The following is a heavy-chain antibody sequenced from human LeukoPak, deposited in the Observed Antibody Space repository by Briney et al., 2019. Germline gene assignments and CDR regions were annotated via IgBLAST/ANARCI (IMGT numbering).Heavy chain of an antibody. CDR2: ISGSGGST. Sequence: GGSLRLSCAASGSTFSSYGMHWVRQAPGKGLEWVSAISGSGGSTYYADSVKGRFTISRDNSKNTLYLQMNSLRAEDTAVYYCAKEVSYGFFDYWGQGTLVTVSS. J-gene: IGHJ4*02. CDR3: AKEVSYGFFDY. D-gene: IGHD5-18*01. V-gene: IGHV3-23*01. CDR1: GSTFSSYG.